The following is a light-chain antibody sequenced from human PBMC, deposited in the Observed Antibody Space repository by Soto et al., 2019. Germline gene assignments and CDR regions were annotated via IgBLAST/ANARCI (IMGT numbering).Light chain of an antibody. V-gene: IGKV1-33*01. CDR1: QDISNY. CDR3: QQYDNLPT. CDR2: DAS. Sequence: HLTQSRSSLSASVGDRVTITCQASQDISNYLNWYQQKPGKAPKLLIYDASNLETGVPSRFSGSGSGTDFTFTISSLQPEDIATYYCQQYDNLPTFGGGTKVDIK. J-gene: IGKJ4*01.